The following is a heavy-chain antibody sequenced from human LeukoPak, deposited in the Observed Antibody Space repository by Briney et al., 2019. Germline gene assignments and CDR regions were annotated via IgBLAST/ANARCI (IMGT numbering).Heavy chain of an antibody. CDR2: VIPIFGTA. V-gene: IGHV1-69*13. CDR3: ARGDCTNGVCGET. CDR1: GGTFRIYA. D-gene: IGHD2-8*01. Sequence: TSVQVSCNASGGTFRIYAISWVRQAPGQGLEWMGGVIPIFGTANYAQKFQGRVTITADESTSTAYMELSSLRSEDTAVYYCARGDCTNGVCGETWGQGTLVTVSS. J-gene: IGHJ4*02.